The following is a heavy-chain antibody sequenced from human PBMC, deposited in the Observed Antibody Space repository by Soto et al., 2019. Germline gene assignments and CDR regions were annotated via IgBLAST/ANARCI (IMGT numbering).Heavy chain of an antibody. Sequence: GGSMRLSCAASGFTLSSYSMNWVRQVPGEGLEWVSYISSSGSNIYYADSVKGRFTISRDNAKNSLYLQMNSLRAEDTAVYYCARDGPIQLWSFDYWGQGTLVTVSS. J-gene: IGHJ4*02. V-gene: IGHV3-48*04. CDR2: ISSSGSNI. CDR1: GFTLSSYS. CDR3: ARDGPIQLWSFDY. D-gene: IGHD5-18*01.